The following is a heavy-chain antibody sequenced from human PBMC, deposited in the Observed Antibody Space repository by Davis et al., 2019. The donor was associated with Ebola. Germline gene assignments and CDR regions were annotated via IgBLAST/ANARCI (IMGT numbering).Heavy chain of an antibody. J-gene: IGHJ5*02. CDR1: GYSFTSYW. V-gene: IGHV5-51*01. CDR3: ARHGVVAATNNWFDP. Sequence: GESLKISCKGSGYSFTSYWIGWVRQMPGKGLEWMGIIYPGDSDTRYSPSFQGQVTISADKSISTAYLQWSSLKASDTAMYYCARHGVVAATNNWFDPWGQGTLVTVSS. D-gene: IGHD2-15*01. CDR2: IYPGDSDT.